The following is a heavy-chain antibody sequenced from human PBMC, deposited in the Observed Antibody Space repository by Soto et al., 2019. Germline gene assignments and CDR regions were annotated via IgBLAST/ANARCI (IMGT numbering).Heavy chain of an antibody. J-gene: IGHJ2*01. CDR3: AHRGGGIVDWYFDL. D-gene: IGHD1-26*01. Sequence: QITLNESGPTLVKPTQTLTLTCTFSGFSLGTYGVGVGWIRQPPGKAPEWLALIYWDDDKRYSPSLKSRLTITKDTSKRQVFLTLTNMDPVDTATYYCAHRGGGIVDWYFDLWGRGTPVIVSS. CDR2: IYWDDDK. CDR1: GFSLGTYGVG. V-gene: IGHV2-5*02.